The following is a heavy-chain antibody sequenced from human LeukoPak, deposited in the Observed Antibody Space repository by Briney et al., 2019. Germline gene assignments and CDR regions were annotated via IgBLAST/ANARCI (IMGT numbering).Heavy chain of an antibody. D-gene: IGHD6-19*01. CDR3: ARDPDMKSSGYYSDY. J-gene: IGHJ4*02. CDR1: GYTFTSYG. Sequence: ASVKVSCKASGYTFTSYGISWVRQAPGQGLEWMGWISPYNDNTNCAQMLHARFTMTTETSTSTAYMELTTLRSDDTAVYYCARDPDMKSSGYYSDYWGQGTLVTVSS. V-gene: IGHV1-18*01. CDR2: ISPYNDNT.